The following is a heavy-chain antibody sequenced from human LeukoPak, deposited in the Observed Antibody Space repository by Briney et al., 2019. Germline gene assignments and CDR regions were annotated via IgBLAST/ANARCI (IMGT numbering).Heavy chain of an antibody. CDR3: ARGAPGGNDYGDY. Sequence: PSETLSLTCTVSGGSVSTGTYYWSWIRQPPGKGLEGIGYIFHSGSTNYNPSLKSRVTISVDTSKNQFSLKLSSVTAADTAVYYCARGAPGGNDYGDYWGQGTLVTISS. J-gene: IGHJ4*02. V-gene: IGHV4-61*01. CDR1: GGSVSTGTYY. CDR2: IFHSGST.